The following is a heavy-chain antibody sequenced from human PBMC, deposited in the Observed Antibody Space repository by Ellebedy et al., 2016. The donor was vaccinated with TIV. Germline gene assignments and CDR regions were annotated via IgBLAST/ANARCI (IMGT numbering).Heavy chain of an antibody. CDR3: AREIRDGYNGAALGMDV. V-gene: IGHV4-39*01. J-gene: IGHJ6*02. Sequence: WVRQPPGKGLEWIGSIYYSGSTYYNPSLKSRVTISVDTSKNQFSLKLSSVTAADTAVYYCAREIRDGYNGAALGMDVWGQGTTVTVSS. CDR2: IYYSGST. D-gene: IGHD5-24*01.